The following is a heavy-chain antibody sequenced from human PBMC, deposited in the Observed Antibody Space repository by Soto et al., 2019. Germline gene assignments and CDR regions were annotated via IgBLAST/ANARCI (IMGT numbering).Heavy chain of an antibody. CDR3: ARDSQRANPSFFDC. V-gene: IGHV6-1*01. CDR2: RYYRSNWYT. J-gene: IGHJ4*02. D-gene: IGHD3-16*02. Sequence: PSQTLSLTCAISGDSVSSNKAAWNWIRQSPSRGLEWLGRRYYRSNWYTDYAASVKGRININPGTSKNQFSLQLNSVSPEDTAVYYCARDSQRANPSFFDCWGQGILVTVSS. CDR1: GDSVSSNKAA.